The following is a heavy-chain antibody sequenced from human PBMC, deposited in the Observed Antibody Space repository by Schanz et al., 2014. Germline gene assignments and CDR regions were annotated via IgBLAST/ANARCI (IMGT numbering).Heavy chain of an antibody. CDR1: GFPFSDYF. J-gene: IGHJ2*01. CDR3: ARNRGSGGQNWYFDL. Sequence: VQLVESGGDLVQPGGSLRLSCTASGFPFSDYFMAWIRQPPGRGLEWVSYIGNGGVTIYYADSVKGRFTVSRDNAENALYLQMNSLRADDTAVYYCARNRGSGGQNWYFDLWGRGTLVTVSS. V-gene: IGHV3-11*01. D-gene: IGHD1-26*01. CDR2: IGNGGVTI.